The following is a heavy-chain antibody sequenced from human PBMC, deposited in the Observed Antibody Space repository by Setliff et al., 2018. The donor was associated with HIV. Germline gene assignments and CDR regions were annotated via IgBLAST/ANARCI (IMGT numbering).Heavy chain of an antibody. CDR1: GFSFSSYG. V-gene: IGHV3-30*02. CDR2: IRYDGSNK. CDR3: VPLLLAVAGTRFSGFFDY. Sequence: PGESLKISCAASGFSFSSYGMHWVRQAPGKGLAWVALIRYDGSNKFYADSVKGRFTISRDNSKNTLYLQMNSLRAEDTAVYYWVPLLLAVAGTRFSGFFDYWGQGTLVTVSS. D-gene: IGHD6-19*01. J-gene: IGHJ4*02.